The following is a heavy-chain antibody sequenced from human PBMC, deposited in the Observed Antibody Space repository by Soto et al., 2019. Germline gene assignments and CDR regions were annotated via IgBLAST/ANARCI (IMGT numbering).Heavy chain of an antibody. D-gene: IGHD3-10*01. J-gene: IGHJ6*03. CDR2: INAGNGNT. CDR3: AATGSITMVRGGNYYYMDV. V-gene: IGHV1-3*01. Sequence: ASVKVSCKASGYTFTSYAMHWVRQAPGQRLEWMGWINAGNGNTKYSQKFQGRVTITRDTSASTAYMELSSLRSEDTAVYYCAATGSITMVRGGNYYYMDVWGKGTTVTVSS. CDR1: GYTFTSYA.